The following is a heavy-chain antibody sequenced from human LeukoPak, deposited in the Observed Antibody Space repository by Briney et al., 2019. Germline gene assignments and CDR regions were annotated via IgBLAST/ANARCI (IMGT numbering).Heavy chain of an antibody. CDR2: IYYSGST. CDR1: GGSISSGDYY. Sequence: KPSETLSLTCTVSGGSISSGDYYWSWIRQYPGEGLEWIGYIYYSGSTYYNPSLKSRVTISVDTSKNQFSLNLNSVTAADTAVYYCASGRDETATLPYWGQGTLVTVSS. J-gene: IGHJ4*02. CDR3: ASGRDETATLPY. V-gene: IGHV4-31*03. D-gene: IGHD2-15*01.